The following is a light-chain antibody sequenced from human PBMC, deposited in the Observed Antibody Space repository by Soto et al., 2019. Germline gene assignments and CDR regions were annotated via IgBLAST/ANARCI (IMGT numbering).Light chain of an antibody. J-gene: IGKJ3*01. CDR1: QGVSNY. V-gene: IGKV1-8*01. CDR3: IQSFTYPSI. Sequence: AIRMTQSPSSFSASTGDRVTITCRASQGVSNYLAWYQQRTGKAPKLLIYAASTLQTGVPSTFSGSGSGTDFTLSISRLKYDDFATYYCIQSFTYPSIFGPGTKVDI. CDR2: AAS.